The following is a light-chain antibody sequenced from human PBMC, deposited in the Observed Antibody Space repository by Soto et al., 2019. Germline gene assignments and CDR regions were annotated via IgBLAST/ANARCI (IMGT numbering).Light chain of an antibody. Sequence: EIAITQSPATLSVSPGERATLSCRASQSVNSNLAWYQQKPGQAPRLLISGASTRATGIPGRFSGSGSGTEFTVTISILQSEDFAVYYCQQYNNWALTFGGGTKLAIK. V-gene: IGKV3-15*01. CDR1: QSVNSN. CDR2: GAS. CDR3: QQYNNWALT. J-gene: IGKJ4*01.